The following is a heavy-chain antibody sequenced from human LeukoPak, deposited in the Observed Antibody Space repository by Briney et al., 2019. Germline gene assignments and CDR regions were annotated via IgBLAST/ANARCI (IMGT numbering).Heavy chain of an antibody. Sequence: GGSLRLSCAASGFTFRNYAMHWVRQAPGKGLEWVAVIWSDGSNKYYADSVKGRFTISRDNSKNTLYLQMNSLRAEDTAVYYCARDPRIVGVTPFDYWGQGTLVTVSS. CDR3: ARDPRIVGVTPFDY. V-gene: IGHV3-33*01. J-gene: IGHJ4*02. D-gene: IGHD1-26*01. CDR2: IWSDGSNK. CDR1: GFTFRNYA.